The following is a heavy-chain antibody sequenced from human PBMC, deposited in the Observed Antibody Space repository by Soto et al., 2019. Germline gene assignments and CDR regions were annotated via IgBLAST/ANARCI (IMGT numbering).Heavy chain of an antibody. Sequence: SVKVSCKASGGTFSSYAISWVRQAPGQGLEWMGGIIPIFGTANYAQKFQGRVTITADESTSTAYMELSSLRSEDTAVYYCARDPTSFGVVISAFDIWGQGTMVTVSS. V-gene: IGHV1-69*13. CDR3: ARDPTSFGVVISAFDI. CDR1: GGTFSSYA. D-gene: IGHD3-3*01. J-gene: IGHJ3*02. CDR2: IIPIFGTA.